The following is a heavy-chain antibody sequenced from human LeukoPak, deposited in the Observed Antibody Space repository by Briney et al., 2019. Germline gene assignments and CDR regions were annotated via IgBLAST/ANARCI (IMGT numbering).Heavy chain of an antibody. J-gene: IGHJ6*03. CDR2: IRYDGSNK. CDR1: GFTFSSYG. D-gene: IGHD1-1*01. V-gene: IGHV3-30*02. CDR3: AKNKPVVLPTGNRGYYHMDV. Sequence: GGSLRLSCAASGFTFSSYGMHWVRQAPGRGLECVAFIRYDGSNKYYADSVKGRFTISRDNSKSTLYLQMNSLRPEDTAVYYCAKNKPVVLPTGNRGYYHMDVWGKGTTVTVSS.